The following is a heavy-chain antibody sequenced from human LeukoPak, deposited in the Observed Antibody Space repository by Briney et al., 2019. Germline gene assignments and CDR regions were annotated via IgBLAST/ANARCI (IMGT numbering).Heavy chain of an antibody. J-gene: IGHJ6*03. Sequence: SETLSLTCAVYGGSFSGYYWSWIRQPPGKGLEWIGEINHSGSTNYNPSLKSRVTISVDTSKNQLSLKLSSVTAADTAVYYCARAVATITSYCNYYMDVWGKGTTVTVSS. CDR3: ARAVATITSYCNYYMDV. CDR2: INHSGST. CDR1: GGSFSGYY. D-gene: IGHD5-12*01. V-gene: IGHV4-34*01.